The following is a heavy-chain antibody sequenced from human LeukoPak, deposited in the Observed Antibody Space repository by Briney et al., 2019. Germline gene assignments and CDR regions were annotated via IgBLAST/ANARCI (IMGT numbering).Heavy chain of an antibody. V-gene: IGHV4-59*08. CDR1: FGSINSYY. J-gene: IGHJ4*02. Sequence: PSETLSLTYTVSFGSINSYYWSWIRQPPGKGLEWIGYIYYSGSTNYNPSLKSRVTLSVDTSKNQFSLNLSPVTAADTAIYYCARGTRINYFDYWGQGTLVTVSS. CDR2: IYYSGST. D-gene: IGHD2/OR15-2a*01. CDR3: ARGTRINYFDY.